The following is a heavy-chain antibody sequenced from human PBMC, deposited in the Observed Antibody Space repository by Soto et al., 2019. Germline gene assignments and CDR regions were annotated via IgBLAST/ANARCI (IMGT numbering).Heavy chain of an antibody. J-gene: IGHJ4*02. V-gene: IGHV1-2*02. CDR3: ARVGSSSWYGDYYFDY. CDR1: GYTFTGYY. CDR2: INSNSGGT. D-gene: IGHD6-13*01. Sequence: ASVKVSCKASGYTFTGYYMHWVRQAPGQGLEWMGWINSNSGGTNYAQKFQGRVTMTRDTSISTAYMELSRLRSDDTAVYYCARVGSSSWYGDYYFDYWGQGTLVTVSS.